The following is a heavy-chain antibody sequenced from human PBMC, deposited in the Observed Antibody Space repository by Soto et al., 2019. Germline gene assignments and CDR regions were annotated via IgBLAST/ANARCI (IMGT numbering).Heavy chain of an antibody. V-gene: IGHV4-31*03. J-gene: IGHJ4*02. CDR3: AGSLSSLHDY. Sequence: SETLSLTCTVSGGSISSGGYYWSWIRQHPGKGLEWIGYIYYSGSTYYNPSLKSRVTISVDTSKNQFSLKLSSVTAADTAVYYCAGSLSSLHDYWGQGTLVTVSS. CDR2: IYYSGST. D-gene: IGHD2-2*01. CDR1: GGSISSGGYY.